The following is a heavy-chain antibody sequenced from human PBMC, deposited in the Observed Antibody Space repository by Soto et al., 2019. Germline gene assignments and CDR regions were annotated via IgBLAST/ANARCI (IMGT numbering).Heavy chain of an antibody. CDR1: GFTFSSYA. D-gene: IGHD3-3*01. CDR3: AKDWPVTIFGVVIKGVGTFDI. CDR2: ISGSGGST. V-gene: IGHV3-23*01. Sequence: EVQVLETGGGLVQPGGSLRLSCAASGFTFSSYAMSWVRQAPGKGLEWVSAISGSGGSTYYADSVKGRFTISRDNSKNTLYLQMNSLRAEDTAVYYCAKDWPVTIFGVVIKGVGTFDIWGQGTMVTVSS. J-gene: IGHJ3*02.